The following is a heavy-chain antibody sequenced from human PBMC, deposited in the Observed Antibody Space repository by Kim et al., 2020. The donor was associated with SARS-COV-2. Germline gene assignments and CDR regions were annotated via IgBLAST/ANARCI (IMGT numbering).Heavy chain of an antibody. CDR2: IKEDGTKE. CDR3: VRVDYFRSGSLDGFDI. Sequence: GSLRLSCVASGFLFSNYWMRWVRQIPGKGLGWLADIKEDGTKEYHGDSARGRFTISRDNDKSSLYLQLNGLRPEDTAVYYCVRVDYFRSGSLDGFDIWGPGTMVTVSS. CDR1: GFLFSNYW. J-gene: IGHJ3*02. V-gene: IGHV3-7*01. D-gene: IGHD3-10*01.